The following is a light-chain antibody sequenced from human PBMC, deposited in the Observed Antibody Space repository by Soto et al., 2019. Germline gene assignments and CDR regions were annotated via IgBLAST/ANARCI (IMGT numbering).Light chain of an antibody. J-gene: IGLJ1*01. V-gene: IGLV2-14*03. CDR1: NSDVGGYDS. CDR3: SSYTTRGTYV. CDR2: AVR. Sequence: QSALTQPASVSGSPGQSITISCTGTNSDVGGYDSVSWYRHHPGTAPKLMIYAVRHRPSGVSKRFSGSKSGNTASLTISGLLPEDEADYYCSSYTTRGTYVFGIGTKLTVL.